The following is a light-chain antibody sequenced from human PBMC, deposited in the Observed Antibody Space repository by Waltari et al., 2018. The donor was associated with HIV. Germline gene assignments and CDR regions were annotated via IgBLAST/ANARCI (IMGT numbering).Light chain of an antibody. J-gene: IGLJ3*02. Sequence: QSVLTQPPSVSAAPGQKVTISCSGSSSNIGHNYVSWYQHLPGTAPKLLIYANDKRPSGIPDRFSGSKSGTSATLGITGLQTGDEADYYCGTWDSSLSAWVFGGGTKLTVL. CDR2: AND. V-gene: IGLV1-51*01. CDR1: SSNIGHNY. CDR3: GTWDSSLSAWV.